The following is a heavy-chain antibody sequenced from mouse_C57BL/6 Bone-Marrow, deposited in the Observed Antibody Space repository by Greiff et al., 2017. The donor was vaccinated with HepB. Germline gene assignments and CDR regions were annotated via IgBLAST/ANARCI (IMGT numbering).Heavy chain of an antibody. Sequence: EVKVVESGGGLVQPGGSLKLSCAASGFTFSDYGMAWVRQAPRKGPEWVAFISNLAYSIYYADTVTGRITISRENAKNTLYLEMSSLRSEDTAMYYCARERRWRYFDVWGTGTTVTVSS. V-gene: IGHV5-15*01. J-gene: IGHJ1*03. CDR2: ISNLAYSI. D-gene: IGHD2-3*01. CDR3: ARERRWRYFDV. CDR1: GFTFSDYG.